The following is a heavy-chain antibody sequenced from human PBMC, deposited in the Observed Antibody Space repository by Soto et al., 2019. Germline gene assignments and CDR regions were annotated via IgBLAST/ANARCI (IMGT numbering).Heavy chain of an antibody. V-gene: IGHV4-34*01. D-gene: IGHD2-15*01. Sequence: NPSETLSLTCSVYGASFSGYYWSWIRQSPWKGLEWIGEIHHSGSTHYNPSLKSRLTFSIDESQSQFYMMLTSVTDADTALYFCARGHSKSGYDSWGQGSLVTVSP. J-gene: IGHJ4*02. CDR1: GASFSGYY. CDR3: ARGHSKSGYDS. CDR2: IHHSGST.